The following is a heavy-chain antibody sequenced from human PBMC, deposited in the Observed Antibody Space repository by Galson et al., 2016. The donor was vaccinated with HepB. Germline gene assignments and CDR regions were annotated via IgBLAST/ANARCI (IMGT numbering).Heavy chain of an antibody. Sequence: SLRLSCAASGFTFSNYDMHWVRQSMGKGLEWVSGYVVAGNTYYADSVKGRFTISKEDGENSLYLQMNSLRAGDTAVYHCARGLRAGYYWSFDVWGQRTTVTVSS. CDR1: GFTFSNYD. D-gene: IGHD1-26*01. V-gene: IGHV3-13*01. CDR3: ARGLRAGYYWSFDV. CDR2: YVVAGNT. J-gene: IGHJ6*02.